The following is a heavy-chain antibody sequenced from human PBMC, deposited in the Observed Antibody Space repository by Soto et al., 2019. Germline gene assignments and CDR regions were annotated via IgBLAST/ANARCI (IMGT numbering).Heavy chain of an antibody. Sequence: QVQLVQSGAEVKKPGSSVKVSCKASGGTFSSYAISWVRQAPGQGLEWMGGIIPIFGTANYAQKFQGRVTITADXXTXTXXMELSSLRSEDTAVYYCAVADCGGDCYSIPNAFDIWGQGTMVTVSS. CDR2: IIPIFGTA. V-gene: IGHV1-69*12. CDR3: AVADCGGDCYSIPNAFDI. D-gene: IGHD2-21*02. CDR1: GGTFSSYA. J-gene: IGHJ3*02.